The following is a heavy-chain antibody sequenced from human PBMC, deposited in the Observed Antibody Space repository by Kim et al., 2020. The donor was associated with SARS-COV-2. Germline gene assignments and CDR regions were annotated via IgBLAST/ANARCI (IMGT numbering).Heavy chain of an antibody. V-gene: IGHV3-7*03. CDR2: GSEE. D-gene: IGHD3-3*01. J-gene: IGHJ4*02. Sequence: GSEEYYVNSVKGRFTISSDNAKNSLYLQMTSLRAEDTALYYCARSRFLGYWGQGTLVTVSS. CDR3: ARSRFLGY.